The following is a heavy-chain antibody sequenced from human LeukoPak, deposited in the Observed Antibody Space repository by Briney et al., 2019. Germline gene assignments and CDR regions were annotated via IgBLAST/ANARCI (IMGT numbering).Heavy chain of an antibody. CDR2: TYYSRNT. D-gene: IGHD5-24*01. CDR3: ARHEEEDGYNAKTFDY. V-gene: IGHV4-39*01. J-gene: IGHJ4*02. CDR1: GGSISSSTNF. Sequence: SETLSLTCTVSGGSISSSTNFWGWVRQAPGRGLEWIASTYYSRNTYYNPFLKSRVTIFVDTSKNQFSLKLSSVTAADTAVYYCARHEEEDGYNAKTFDYWGQGTLVTVSS.